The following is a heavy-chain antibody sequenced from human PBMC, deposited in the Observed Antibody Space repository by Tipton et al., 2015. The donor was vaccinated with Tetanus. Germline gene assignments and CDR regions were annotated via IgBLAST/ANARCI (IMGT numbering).Heavy chain of an antibody. CDR1: GFTFSSYG. J-gene: IGHJ4*02. CDR2: ISGSGDST. Sequence: SLRLSCAASGFTFSSYGMSWVRQAPAKGLEWVSGISGSGDSTYYADSVKGRFTISRDNSKLYLQMNSLRAEDTAVYSCARGMAEAANCGGDCYSDYWGQGTLVTVSS. V-gene: IGHV3-23*01. CDR3: ARGMAEAANCGGDCYSDY. D-gene: IGHD2-21*02.